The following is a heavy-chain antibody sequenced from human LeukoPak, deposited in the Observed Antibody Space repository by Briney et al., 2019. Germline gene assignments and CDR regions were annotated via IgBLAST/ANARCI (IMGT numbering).Heavy chain of an antibody. CDR1: GFTFRSYA. Sequence: PGGSLRLSCAASGFTFRSYAMSWVRQAPGKGLEWVSLISDSGGSTYYADSVEGRFTISRDNSKNTLYLEMNSLRTEDTAVYYCAKERVTTTTFDYWGQGTLVTVSS. CDR2: ISDSGGST. V-gene: IGHV3-23*01. J-gene: IGHJ4*02. CDR3: AKERVTTTTFDY. D-gene: IGHD4-11*01.